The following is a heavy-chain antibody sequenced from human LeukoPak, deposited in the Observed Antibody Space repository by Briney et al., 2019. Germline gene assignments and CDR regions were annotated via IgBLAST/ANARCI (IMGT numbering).Heavy chain of an antibody. CDR1: GFTFSSYA. V-gene: IGHV3-23*01. Sequence: GGSLRLSXAASGFTFSSYAMSWVRQAPGKGLEWFSAISGSGGSTYYADSVKGRFTISRDNSKNTLYLQMNSLRAEDTALYYCAKDNDILTGRDYWGQGTLVTVSS. CDR3: AKDNDILTGRDY. D-gene: IGHD3-9*01. J-gene: IGHJ4*02. CDR2: ISGSGGST.